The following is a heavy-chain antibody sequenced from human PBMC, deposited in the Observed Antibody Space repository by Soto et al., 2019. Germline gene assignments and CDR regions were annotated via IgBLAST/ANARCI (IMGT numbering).Heavy chain of an antibody. V-gene: IGHV1-69*12. CDR1: GGTFSSYA. CDR3: ARTSERLGLQLAGPHYYYYGMDV. Sequence: QVQLVQSGAEVKKPGSSVKVSCKASGGTFSSYAISWVRQAPGQGLEWMGGIIPIFGTANYAQKFQGRVTITADESTSTAYMELSSLRSEDTAVYYCARTSERLGLQLAGPHYYYYGMDVWGQGTTVTVSS. D-gene: IGHD6-6*01. CDR2: IIPIFGTA. J-gene: IGHJ6*02.